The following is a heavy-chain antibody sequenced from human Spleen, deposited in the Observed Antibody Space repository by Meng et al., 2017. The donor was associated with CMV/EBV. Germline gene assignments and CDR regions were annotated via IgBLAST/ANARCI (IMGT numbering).Heavy chain of an antibody. CDR3: ARDPGDYDSSGHPTYDYYYHGMDV. V-gene: IGHV4-38-2*02. D-gene: IGHD3-22*01. J-gene: IGHJ6*02. CDR1: GYSISSGYY. Sequence: GSLRLSCTVSGYSISSGYYWGWIRQPPGKGLEWIGSIYHSGSTYYNPSLKSRVTISVDTSKNQFSLKLSSVTAADTAVYYCARDPGDYDSSGHPTYDYYYHGMDVWGQGTTVTVSS. CDR2: IYHSGST.